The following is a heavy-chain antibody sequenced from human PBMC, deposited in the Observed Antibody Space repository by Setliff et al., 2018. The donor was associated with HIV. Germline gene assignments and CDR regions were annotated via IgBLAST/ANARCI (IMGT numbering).Heavy chain of an antibody. D-gene: IGHD2-15*01. V-gene: IGHV3-21*05. CDR1: EFTFSSYH. CDR3: ARDFRIIVPDVFDI. Sequence: GGSLRLSCAASEFTFSSYHMNWVRQAPGKGLEWISYVGSGGNIYYADSVKGRFTISRDNAKNSLYLQMNSLRAEDTALYYCARDFRIIVPDVFDIWGRGTMVTVSS. CDR2: VGSGGNI. J-gene: IGHJ3*02.